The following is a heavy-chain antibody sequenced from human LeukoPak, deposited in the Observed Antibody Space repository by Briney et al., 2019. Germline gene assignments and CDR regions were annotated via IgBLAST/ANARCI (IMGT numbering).Heavy chain of an antibody. D-gene: IGHD6-13*01. CDR2: IYSGGST. CDR3: ARDRWGSSWPRNFDY. CDR1: GFTVSSNY. Sequence: GGSLRLSCAASGFTVSSNYMSWVRQAPGEGLEWVSVIYSGGSTYYADSVKGRFTISRDNSKDTLYLQMNSLRAEDTAVYYCARDRWGSSWPRNFDYWGQGTLVTVSS. J-gene: IGHJ4*02. V-gene: IGHV3-66*01.